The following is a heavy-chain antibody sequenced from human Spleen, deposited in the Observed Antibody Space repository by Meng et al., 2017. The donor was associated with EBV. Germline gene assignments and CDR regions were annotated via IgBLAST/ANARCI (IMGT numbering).Heavy chain of an antibody. J-gene: IGHJ4*02. Sequence: VQLVQSGAGVNKPVASVKASCKASGYTFSGSYIHWVRQAPGQGLQWMGRIDPNSGDTNYAHNFQGRVTMTRDTPISTAYMEVSRLRSDDTALFFCARGVTTPDYWGQGTLVTVSS. V-gene: IGHV1-2*06. CDR2: IDPNSGDT. CDR1: GYTFSGSY. D-gene: IGHD4-17*01. CDR3: ARGVTTPDY.